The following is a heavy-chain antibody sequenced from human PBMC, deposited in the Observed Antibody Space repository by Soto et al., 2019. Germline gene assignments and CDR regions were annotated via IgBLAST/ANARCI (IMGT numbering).Heavy chain of an antibody. V-gene: IGHV3-21*01. CDR2: ISSSSSYI. CDR3: ARAPYYYDSRGYWAY. Sequence: EVQLVESGGGLVKPGGSLRLSCAASGFTFSSYSMNWVRQAPGKGLEWVSSISSSSSYIYYADSVKGRFTISRDNAKNSLYLKMNSPRAEDTAVYYCARAPYYYDSRGYWAYWGQGPLVTVSS. J-gene: IGHJ4*02. CDR1: GFTFSSYS. D-gene: IGHD3-22*01.